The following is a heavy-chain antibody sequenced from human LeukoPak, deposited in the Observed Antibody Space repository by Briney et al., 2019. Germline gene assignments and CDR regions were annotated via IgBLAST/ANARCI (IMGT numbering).Heavy chain of an antibody. V-gene: IGHV3-30*18. D-gene: IGHD6-19*01. Sequence: GGSLRLSCAASGFTFSSYGMHWVRQAPGKGLGWVAVISYDGSNKYYADSVKGRFTISRDNSKNTLYLQMNSLRAEDTAVYYCAKCREQWLVSYGMDVWGQGTTVTVSS. CDR1: GFTFSSYG. CDR3: AKCREQWLVSYGMDV. CDR2: ISYDGSNK. J-gene: IGHJ6*02.